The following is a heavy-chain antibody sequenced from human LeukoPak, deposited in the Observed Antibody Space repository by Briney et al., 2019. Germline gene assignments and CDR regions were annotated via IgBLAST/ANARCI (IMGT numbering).Heavy chain of an antibody. Sequence: GGSLRLSCAASGFTVSSNSMSWVRQAPGKGLEWVSVIYSGGRTYHTDSVKGRFTISRDNSKNTLYLQMNSLRAEDTAVYYCARDVGWNYFDYWGQGTLVTVSS. CDR2: IYSGGRT. CDR1: GFTVSSNS. D-gene: IGHD6-19*01. J-gene: IGHJ4*02. CDR3: ARDVGWNYFDY. V-gene: IGHV3-66*01.